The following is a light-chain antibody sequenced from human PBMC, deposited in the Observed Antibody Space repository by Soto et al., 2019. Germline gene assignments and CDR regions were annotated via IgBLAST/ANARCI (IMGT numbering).Light chain of an antibody. V-gene: IGKV3-20*01. CDR1: QSVAKNY. Sequence: ETVLTQSPGTLSLSPGERATLCCRASQSVAKNYLAWYQHKPGQGPRLLISGASSRATGIPDRFSGSGSGTDFTLTISRLQPEDFAVYYCLQYASEPLTFGGGTKVEI. J-gene: IGKJ4*01. CDR2: GAS. CDR3: LQYASEPLT.